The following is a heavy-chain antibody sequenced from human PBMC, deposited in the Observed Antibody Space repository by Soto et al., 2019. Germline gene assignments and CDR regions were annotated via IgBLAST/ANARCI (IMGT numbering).Heavy chain of an antibody. CDR2: LYSGST. D-gene: IGHD3-10*01. CDR3: TRRGSGHTCDH. CDR1: GASISRGGFH. V-gene: IGHV4-39*01. Sequence: SETLSLTCAVSGASISRGGFHWGWLRQPPGQGLEWIGSLYSGSTYYNPSLKSRVTISADKSKNELYLRLTSVTAAYTTVDYSTRRGSGHTCDHWGHGTLVTVSA. J-gene: IGHJ4*01.